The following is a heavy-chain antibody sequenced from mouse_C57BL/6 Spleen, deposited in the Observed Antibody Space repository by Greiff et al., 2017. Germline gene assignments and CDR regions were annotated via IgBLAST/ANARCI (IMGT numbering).Heavy chain of an antibody. CDR2: IYPGDGDT. V-gene: IGHV1-82*01. Sequence: LVESGPELVKPGASVKISCKASGYAFSSSWLNWVKQRPGKGLEWIGRIYPGDGDTNYNGKFKGKATLTADKSSSTAYMQLSSLTSEDSAVYFCARSRDGYYYYAMDYWGQGTSVTVSS. CDR1: GYAFSSSW. D-gene: IGHD2-3*01. CDR3: ARSRDGYYYYAMDY. J-gene: IGHJ4*01.